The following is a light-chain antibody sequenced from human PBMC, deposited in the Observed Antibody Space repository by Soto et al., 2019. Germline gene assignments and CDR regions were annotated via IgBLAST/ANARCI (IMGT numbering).Light chain of an antibody. V-gene: IGLV2-14*01. Sequence: GASSDVGAYNFVSWYQHHPGRAPKLILYEVTTRPSGVSSRFSGSKSGNTASLTISGLQADDEATYYCSSYTSTNTPYVFGTGTKVTVL. J-gene: IGLJ1*01. CDR3: SSYTSTNTPYV. CDR2: EVT. CDR1: SSDVGAYNF.